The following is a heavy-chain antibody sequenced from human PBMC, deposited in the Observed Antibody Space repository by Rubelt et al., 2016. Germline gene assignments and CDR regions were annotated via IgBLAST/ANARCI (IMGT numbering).Heavy chain of an antibody. CDR3: ASGYGDREF. V-gene: IGHV3-21*01. Sequence: EVHLVESGGGLVQPGGSLRLSCAASGFTFSSYSMNWVRQAPGKGLEWVSSISSSSSSIDYADSVKGRFTISRDNAKNSLYLQMNSLRAEDTAVYFCASGYGDREFWGQGTLVTVSS. CDR2: ISSSSSSI. CDR1: GFTFSSYS. D-gene: IGHD4-17*01. J-gene: IGHJ4*02.